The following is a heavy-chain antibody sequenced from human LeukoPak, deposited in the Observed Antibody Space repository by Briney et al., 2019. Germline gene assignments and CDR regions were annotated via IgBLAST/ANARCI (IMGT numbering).Heavy chain of an antibody. V-gene: IGHV3-21*01. J-gene: IGHJ4*02. Sequence: PGGSLRLSCAASGFTFSSYSMNWVRQAPGKGLEWVSSISSSSSYIYYADSVKGRFTISRDNAKNSLYLQMNSLRAEDTAVYYCARDDAYGSGGYRFIDYWGQGTLVTVSS. D-gene: IGHD3-10*01. CDR1: GFTFSSYS. CDR3: ARDDAYGSGGYRFIDY. CDR2: ISSSSSYI.